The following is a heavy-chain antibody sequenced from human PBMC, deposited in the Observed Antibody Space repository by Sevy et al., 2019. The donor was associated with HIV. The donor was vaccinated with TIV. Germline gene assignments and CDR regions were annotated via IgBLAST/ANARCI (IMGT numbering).Heavy chain of an antibody. CDR3: ASFCSGGSCPIHYYYGMDV. CDR2: ISSSGSTI. D-gene: IGHD2-15*01. J-gene: IGHJ6*02. V-gene: IGHV3-11*01. Sequence: GGSLRLSCAASGFTFSDYYMSWIRHAPGKGLEWVSYISSSGSTIYYADSVKGRFTISRDNAKNSLYLQMNSLRAEDTAVYYCASFCSGGSCPIHYYYGMDVWGQGTTVTVSS. CDR1: GFTFSDYY.